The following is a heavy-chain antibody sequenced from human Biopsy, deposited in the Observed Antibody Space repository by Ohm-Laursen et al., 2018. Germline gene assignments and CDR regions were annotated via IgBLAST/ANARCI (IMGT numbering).Heavy chain of an antibody. CDR2: IYYSGSI. V-gene: IGHV4-59*08. CDR3: ASMPAAIHEPNYSYYGMHV. CDR1: GGSVNSYS. Sequence: SHTLSLTCTVSGGSVNSYSWSWIRQPPGKGLEWIGYIYYSGSINYNPSLKSRFTISLDTSKNLFSLKLSSVTAADTAVYYCASMPAAIHEPNYSYYGMHVWGQGTTVSGSS. J-gene: IGHJ6*02. D-gene: IGHD2-2*02.